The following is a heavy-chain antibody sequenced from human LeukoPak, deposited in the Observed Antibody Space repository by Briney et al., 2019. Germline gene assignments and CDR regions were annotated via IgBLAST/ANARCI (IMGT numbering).Heavy chain of an antibody. D-gene: IGHD3-22*01. J-gene: IGHJ4*02. Sequence: PSETQSLTCAVSGGSISSGGYSWSWIRQPPGKGLEWIGSIYHSGSTYYNPSLKSRVTISLDRSKNQFSLKLSSVTAADTAVYYCARVHYYDSSGYLDYFDYWGQGTLVTVSS. CDR1: GGSISSGGYS. CDR3: ARVHYYDSSGYLDYFDY. V-gene: IGHV4-30-2*01. CDR2: IYHSGST.